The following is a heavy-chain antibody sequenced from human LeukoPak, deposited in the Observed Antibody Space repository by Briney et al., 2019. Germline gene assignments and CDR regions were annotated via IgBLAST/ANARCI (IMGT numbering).Heavy chain of an antibody. D-gene: IGHD2/OR15-2a*01. CDR2: VDYNGST. J-gene: IGHJ5*02. Sequence: SEPLSLTCTLSGASDSISHWHWIRHSPGKGLEWIANVDYNGSTKSNPPHKGRGTMSLDTSKNQFYLKLESVSAADTARYYCARGFYAPSDRWGQGTLVTVSS. CDR3: ARGFYAPSDR. V-gene: IGHV4-59*02. CDR1: GASDSISH.